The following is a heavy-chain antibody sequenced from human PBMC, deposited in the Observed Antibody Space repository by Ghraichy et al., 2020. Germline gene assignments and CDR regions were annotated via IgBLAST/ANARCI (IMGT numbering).Heavy chain of an antibody. D-gene: IGHD4-23*01. CDR3: ARDYAGNSGADP. Sequence: SETLSLTCSVSGASISRGGDYWSWIRQHPGKGLEWIGYIYYTGSTFYNPSLESRVSISVDTTKNQFSLKLTSVTAADTAVYYCARDYAGNSGADPWGQGTLVTVSA. CDR1: GASISRGGDY. V-gene: IGHV4-31*02. J-gene: IGHJ5*02. CDR2: IYYTGST.